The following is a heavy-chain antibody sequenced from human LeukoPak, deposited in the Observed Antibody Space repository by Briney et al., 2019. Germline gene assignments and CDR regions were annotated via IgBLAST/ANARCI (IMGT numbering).Heavy chain of an antibody. CDR2: INNNGGST. V-gene: IGHV3-23*05. D-gene: IGHD2-15*01. CDR1: GFTFSSYA. CDR3: AKPHTPYCSGATCYLFDF. Sequence: QPGGSLRLSCAASGFTFSSYAMSWVRQAPGKGLEWVSHINNNGGSTSCADSVRGRFTISRDNSKNTLYVQLNSLRAEDTAVYYCAKPHTPYCSGATCYLFDFWGQGTLVTVSS. J-gene: IGHJ4*02.